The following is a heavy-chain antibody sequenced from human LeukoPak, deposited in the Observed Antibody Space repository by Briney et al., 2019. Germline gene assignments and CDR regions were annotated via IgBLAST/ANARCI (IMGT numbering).Heavy chain of an antibody. Sequence: ASVKVSCTASGYAFTSYDINWVRQATGQGLKWMGWMNPNSGNTGYAQKFQGRVTMTRNTSISTAYMELSSLRSEDTAVYYCVGMYSSGWYGDAFDILGQGTMVTVSS. J-gene: IGHJ3*02. CDR3: VGMYSSGWYGDAFDI. CDR2: MNPNSGNT. V-gene: IGHV1-8*01. CDR1: GYAFTSYD. D-gene: IGHD6-19*01.